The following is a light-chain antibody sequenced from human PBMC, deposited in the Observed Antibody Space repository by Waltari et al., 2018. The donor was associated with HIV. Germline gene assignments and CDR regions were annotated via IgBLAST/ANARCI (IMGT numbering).Light chain of an antibody. CDR3: QSADSSDSYPVV. CDR2: QDR. Sequence: SYELTQPPSVSVSPGQTARITCSGDALPKQFAYWYQQKPGQAPLLVMYQDRERPSGIPERFSGSSSGTTVTLTISGVQAEDEADYYCQSADSSDSYPVVFGGGTKLTVL. J-gene: IGLJ2*01. CDR1: ALPKQF. V-gene: IGLV3-25*03.